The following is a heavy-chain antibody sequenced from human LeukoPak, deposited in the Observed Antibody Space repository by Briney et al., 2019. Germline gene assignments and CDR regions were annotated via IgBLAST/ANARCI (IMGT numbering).Heavy chain of an antibody. J-gene: IGHJ6*02. Sequence: GASVKVSCKASGGTFSSYAISWVRQAPGQGLEWMGRIIPILGIANYAQKFQGRVTITADKSTSTAYMELSSLRSEDTAVYYCARIGTPAATSMDVWGQGTTVTVSS. V-gene: IGHV1-69*04. CDR3: ARIGTPAATSMDV. CDR2: IIPILGIA. D-gene: IGHD2-2*01. CDR1: GGTFSSYA.